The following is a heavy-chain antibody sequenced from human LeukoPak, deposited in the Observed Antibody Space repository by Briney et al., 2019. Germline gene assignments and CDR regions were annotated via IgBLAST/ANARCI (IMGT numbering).Heavy chain of an antibody. CDR2: ISYDGSNE. D-gene: IGHD6-19*01. V-gene: IGHV3-30*18. CDR1: GFTFSSYG. Sequence: GRSLRLSCVVSGFTFSSYGFHWVRQAPGKGLEWVAGISYDGSNEFYADSVKGRFTISRDNSKNTLYLQMNSLRAEDTAVYYCAKDLMGQWPQGYWGQGTLVTVSS. J-gene: IGHJ4*02. CDR3: AKDLMGQWPQGY.